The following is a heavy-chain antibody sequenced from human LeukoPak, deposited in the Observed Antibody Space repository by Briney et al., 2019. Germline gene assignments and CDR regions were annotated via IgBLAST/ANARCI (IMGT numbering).Heavy chain of an antibody. Sequence: PGGSLRLSCAASGFTFSSYWMHWVRQAPGKGLVWVSRINSDGSSTSYADSVKGRFTISRDNAKNTLYLQMNSLRAEDTAVYYCARDQPAAGTDYYYYGMDVWGQGTTVTVSS. CDR3: ARDQPAAGTDYYYYGMDV. D-gene: IGHD6-13*01. CDR1: GFTFSSYW. CDR2: INSDGSST. V-gene: IGHV3-74*01. J-gene: IGHJ6*02.